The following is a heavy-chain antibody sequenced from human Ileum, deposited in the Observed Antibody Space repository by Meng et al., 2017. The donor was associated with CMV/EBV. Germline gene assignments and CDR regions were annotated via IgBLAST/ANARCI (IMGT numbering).Heavy chain of an antibody. CDR2: MDPNSGNT. Sequence: ASGYTFTSYDLTWVRQATGHGLEWMGWMDPNSGNTGYAQKFQGRVTLTRNTSISTAYMELSSLRSEDTAVYYCARGSRLRNAEYFQHWGQGTLVTVSS. CDR3: ARGSRLRNAEYFQH. V-gene: IGHV1-8*01. CDR1: GYTFTSYD. J-gene: IGHJ1*01.